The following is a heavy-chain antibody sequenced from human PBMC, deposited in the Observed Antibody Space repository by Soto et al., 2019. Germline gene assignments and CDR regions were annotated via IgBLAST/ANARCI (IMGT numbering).Heavy chain of an antibody. CDR2: INPSGGST. V-gene: IGHV1-46*01. D-gene: IGHD6-13*01. J-gene: IGHJ4*02. Sequence: ASVKVSCKASGYTFTSHYMHWVRQAPGQGLEWMGIINPSGGSTSYAQKFQGRVTMTRDTSTSTVYMELSSLRSEDTAVYYCARLSSSWYYDYWGQGTLVTVSS. CDR1: GYTFTSHY. CDR3: ARLSSSWYYDY.